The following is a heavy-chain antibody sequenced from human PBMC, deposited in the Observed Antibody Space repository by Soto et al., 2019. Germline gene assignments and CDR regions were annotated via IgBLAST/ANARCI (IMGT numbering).Heavy chain of an antibody. J-gene: IGHJ6*02. V-gene: IGHV3-23*01. Sequence: EVQLLESGGNLVQPGGSLRLSCAASRFTFSNYAMSWVRQAPGKGLEWVSAISAGGGSTNYADSVKGRFTISRDNSKNTLFLQMISLRAEDTAVYYCASLVGPGGIPGGMDVWGQGPRSPSP. D-gene: IGHD1-26*01. CDR1: RFTFSNYA. CDR2: ISAGGGST. CDR3: ASLVGPGGIPGGMDV.